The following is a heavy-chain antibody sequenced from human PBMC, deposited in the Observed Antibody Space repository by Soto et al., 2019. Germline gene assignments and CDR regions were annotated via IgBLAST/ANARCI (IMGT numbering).Heavy chain of an antibody. D-gene: IGHD2-21*02. V-gene: IGHV1-18*01. CDR2: ISAYNGNT. J-gene: IGHJ3*02. CDR3: ARDREVVTSDAFDI. CDR1: GYTFTSYG. Sequence: GASVKVSCKASGYTFTSYGISWVRQAPGQGLEWMGWISAYNGNTNYAQKLQGRVTMTTDTSTSTAYMELRSLRSDDTAVYYCARDREVVTSDAFDIWGQGTMVPVSS.